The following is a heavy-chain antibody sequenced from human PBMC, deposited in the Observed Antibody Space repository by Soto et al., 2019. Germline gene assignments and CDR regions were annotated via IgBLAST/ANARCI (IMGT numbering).Heavy chain of an antibody. J-gene: IGHJ3*02. V-gene: IGHV3-23*01. CDR3: AKQRRYYYDSRSDAFDI. CDR1: GFTFSSFA. D-gene: IGHD3-22*01. Sequence: EVQLLESGGGLVRPGGSLRLSCAASGFTFSSFAMDWVRQTPGKGLEWVSTISANGGDMYYADSVKGRFTISRDNSKNTLYLQMSSLRAEDTAIYSCAKQRRYYYDSRSDAFDIWGQGTMVTVSA. CDR2: ISANGGDM.